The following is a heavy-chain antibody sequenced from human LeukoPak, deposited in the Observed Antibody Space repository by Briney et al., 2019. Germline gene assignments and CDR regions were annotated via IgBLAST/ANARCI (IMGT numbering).Heavy chain of an antibody. CDR1: GVSISSYY. V-gene: IGHV4-59*01. CDR2: IYYSGST. Sequence: SETLSLTCTVSGVSISSYYWGWIRQPPGKGLEWIGYIYYSGSTNYNPSLNSRVTISIDTSRNQFSLKLSSVTAADTAVYFCARGGPNYHDSSPHWFDPWGQGTLVTVSS. CDR3: ARGGPNYHDSSPHWFDP. J-gene: IGHJ5*02. D-gene: IGHD3-22*01.